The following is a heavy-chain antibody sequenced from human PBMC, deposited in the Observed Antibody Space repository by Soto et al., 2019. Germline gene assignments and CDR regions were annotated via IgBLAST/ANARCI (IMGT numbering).Heavy chain of an antibody. D-gene: IGHD6-13*01. CDR2: ISSSSSYI. CDR3: ARVSSSSWFDFDH. Sequence: GGSLRLSCAASAFTFSDYGMNWVRQAPGKGLEWVSSISSSSSYIYYADSVKGRFTISRDNARNSVYLQMNSLRAEDTAVYYCARVSSSSWFDFDHWGQGTLVTVSS. V-gene: IGHV3-21*01. CDR1: AFTFSDYG. J-gene: IGHJ4*02.